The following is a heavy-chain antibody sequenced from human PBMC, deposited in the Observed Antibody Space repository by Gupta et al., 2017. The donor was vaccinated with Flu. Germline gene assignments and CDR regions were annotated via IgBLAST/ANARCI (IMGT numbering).Heavy chain of an antibody. CDR1: GYSFTSYW. CDR2: MYPRDSDV. J-gene: IGHJ5*01. Sequence: EVQLVQSGAEVKKPGESLKISCTGSGYSFTSYWIGWVRQMPGKGLELMGIMYPRDSDVRYSPSFQGQVTISADNSISTAYLKWHSLKASDTAIYYCTSIPGYSGYDYGWLDSWGQGTLVTVSS. CDR3: TSIPGYSGYDYGWLDS. D-gene: IGHD5-12*01. V-gene: IGHV5-51*03.